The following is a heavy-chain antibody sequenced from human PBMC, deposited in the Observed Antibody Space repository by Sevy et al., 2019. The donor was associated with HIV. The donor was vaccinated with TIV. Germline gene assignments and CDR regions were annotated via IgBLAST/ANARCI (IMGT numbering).Heavy chain of an antibody. D-gene: IGHD2-8*02. Sequence: GGSLRLSCSASGFRFSSYGMTWVRQTPGKGLEWVSSISGTGASTDYADSVKGRFTISRDNSRNKLFLQMNTLRAEDTAVYYCAKDGGVNWDQYYFDSWGQGTLVTVSS. CDR3: AKDGGVNWDQYYFDS. V-gene: IGHV3-23*01. CDR1: GFRFSSYG. CDR2: ISGTGAST. J-gene: IGHJ4*02.